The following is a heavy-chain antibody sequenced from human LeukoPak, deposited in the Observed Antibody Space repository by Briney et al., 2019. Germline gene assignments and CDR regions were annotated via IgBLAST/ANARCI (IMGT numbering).Heavy chain of an antibody. V-gene: IGHV1-2*06. CDR1: GYTLTGYY. D-gene: IGHD2-15*01. Sequence: ASVKVSCEAAGYTLTGYYMFWVRQAPGQGLEWMGRINTNSGGTNYAQKFQGRVTMTRDTSISTAYMEMSRLRSDDAAVYYCARGYCSGGSCYSVENWFDPWGQGTLVTVSS. CDR3: ARGYCSGGSCYSVENWFDP. CDR2: INTNSGGT. J-gene: IGHJ5*02.